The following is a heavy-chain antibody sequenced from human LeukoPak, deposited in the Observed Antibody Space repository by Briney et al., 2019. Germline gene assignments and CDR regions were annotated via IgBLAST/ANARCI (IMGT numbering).Heavy chain of an antibody. Sequence: GGSLRLSCAASGFTVSSNYMSWVRQAPGKGLEWVSVIYSGGSTYYADSVKGRFTISRDNSKNTLYLQMNSLRAEDTAVYYCAKSMSKLLLWFGELVDYWGQGTLVTVSS. J-gene: IGHJ4*02. CDR2: IYSGGST. D-gene: IGHD3-10*01. V-gene: IGHV3-66*01. CDR3: AKSMSKLLLWFGELVDY. CDR1: GFTVSSNY.